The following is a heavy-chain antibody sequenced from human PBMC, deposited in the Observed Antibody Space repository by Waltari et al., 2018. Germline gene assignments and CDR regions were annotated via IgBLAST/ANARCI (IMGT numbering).Heavy chain of an antibody. J-gene: IGHJ4*02. CDR2: VRGSGGST. V-gene: IGHV3-23*01. CDR3: AKDLLLWFGEYGY. CDR1: GFTFSSYA. Sequence: EVQLLESGGGLVQPGGSLRLSCAASGFTFSSYAMSWVRQAPGKGLEGVSGVRGSGGSTYYADSVKGRFTISRDNSKNTLYLQMNSLRAEDTAVYYCAKDLLLWFGEYGYWGQGTLVTVSS. D-gene: IGHD3-10*01.